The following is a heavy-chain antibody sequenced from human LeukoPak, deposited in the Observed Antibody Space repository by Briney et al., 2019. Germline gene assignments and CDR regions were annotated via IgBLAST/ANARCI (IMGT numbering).Heavy chain of an antibody. CDR2: ISSSGSTI. Sequence: GGSLRLSCAASGFTFSSYEMNWVRQAPGKGLEWVSYISSSGSTIYYADSVKGRFTISRDNAKNSLYLQMNSLRAEDTAVYYCASAQVVPAAVNFDYWGQGTLVTVSS. CDR3: ASAQVVPAAVNFDY. D-gene: IGHD2-2*01. J-gene: IGHJ4*02. CDR1: GFTFSSYE. V-gene: IGHV3-48*03.